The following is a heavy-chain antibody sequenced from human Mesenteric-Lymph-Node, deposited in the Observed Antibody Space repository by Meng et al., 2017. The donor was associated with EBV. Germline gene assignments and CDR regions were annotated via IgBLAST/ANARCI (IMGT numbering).Heavy chain of an antibody. J-gene: IGHJ4*02. CDR2: IYHNGNT. D-gene: IGHD3-22*01. CDR1: GGSISGLNW. V-gene: IGHV4-4*02. Sequence: QVQLQESGPGLVKSSGTLSLTCDVSGGSISGLNWWSWVRQPPGKGLEWIGGIYHNGNTNYNPSLESRVTISVDKSKNQFSLKLSSVTAADTAVYYCARRDYYESTGYYPTDSWGQGTLGTVSS. CDR3: ARRDYYESTGYYPTDS.